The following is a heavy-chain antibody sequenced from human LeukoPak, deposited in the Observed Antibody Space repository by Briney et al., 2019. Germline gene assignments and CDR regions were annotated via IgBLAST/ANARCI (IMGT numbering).Heavy chain of an antibody. CDR1: GFTFDDYA. J-gene: IGHJ4*02. CDR3: AKDIDSSGYYYFDY. CDR2: ISGDGGST. V-gene: IGHV3-43*02. D-gene: IGHD3-22*01. Sequence: PGGSLRLSCAASGFTFDDYAMHWVRHAPGKGLEWVSLISGDGGSTYYADSVKGRFTISRDNSKNSLYLQMNSLRTEDTALYYCAKDIDSSGYYYFDYWGQGTLVTVSS.